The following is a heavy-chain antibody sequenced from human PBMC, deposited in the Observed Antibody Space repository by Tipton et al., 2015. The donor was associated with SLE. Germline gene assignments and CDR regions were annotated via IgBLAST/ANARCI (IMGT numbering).Heavy chain of an antibody. CDR1: GFTFTDAS. CDR2: MSPSGGT. D-gene: IGHD1-26*01. V-gene: IGHV4-38-2*01. Sequence: LRLSCAASGFTFTDASMNWVRQAPGKGLEWIGSMSPSGGTAYNPSLRSRVTILRDTSKNHFSLKLTSVTAADTAVYFCARDLGHGGDSDWWGQGTLVTVSS. J-gene: IGHJ4*02. CDR3: ARDLGHGGDSDW.